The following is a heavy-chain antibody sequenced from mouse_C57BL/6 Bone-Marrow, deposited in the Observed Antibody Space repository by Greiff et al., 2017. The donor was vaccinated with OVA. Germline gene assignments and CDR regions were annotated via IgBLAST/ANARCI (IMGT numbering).Heavy chain of an antibody. Sequence: VQLQQPGTELVKPGASVKLSCKASGYTFTSYWMHWVKQRPGQGLEWIGNINPSNGGTNYNEKFKSKATLTVDKSSSTAYMQLSSLTSEDSAVYYCARSPRIYYYGSRYFDVWGTGTTVTVSS. CDR1: GYTFTSYW. CDR3: ARSPRIYYYGSRYFDV. D-gene: IGHD1-1*01. V-gene: IGHV1-53*01. J-gene: IGHJ1*03. CDR2: INPSNGGT.